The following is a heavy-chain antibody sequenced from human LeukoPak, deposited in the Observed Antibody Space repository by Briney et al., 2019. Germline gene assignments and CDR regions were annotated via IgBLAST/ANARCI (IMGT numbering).Heavy chain of an antibody. J-gene: IGHJ4*02. Sequence: GGSLRLSCAASGFTFSSYAMSWVRQAPGKGLEWVSAISGSGGSTYYADSVKGRFTISRDNSKNTLYLQMNSLRAEDTAVYYCAKANYDFWSGRHHFNYWGQGTLVTVSS. D-gene: IGHD3-3*01. CDR1: GFTFSSYA. CDR3: AKANYDFWSGRHHFNY. V-gene: IGHV3-23*01. CDR2: ISGSGGST.